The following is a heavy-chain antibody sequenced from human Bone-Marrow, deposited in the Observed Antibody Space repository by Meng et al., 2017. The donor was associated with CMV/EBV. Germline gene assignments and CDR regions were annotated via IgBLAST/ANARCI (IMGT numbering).Heavy chain of an antibody. J-gene: IGHJ4*02. V-gene: IGHV3-49*04. Sequence: GESLKISCAASGFTFSSYWMSWVRQAPGKGLEWVGFIRSKAYGGTTEYAASVKGRFTISRDDSKSIAYLQMNSLKTEDTAVYYCTREDYDSSGYPLWGQGTLVTVSS. CDR2: IRSKAYGGTT. CDR1: GFTFSSYW. D-gene: IGHD3-22*01. CDR3: TREDYDSSGYPL.